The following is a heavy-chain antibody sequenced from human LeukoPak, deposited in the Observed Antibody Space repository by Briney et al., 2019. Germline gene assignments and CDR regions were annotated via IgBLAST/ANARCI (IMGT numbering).Heavy chain of an antibody. CDR2: IYPDNSDT. J-gene: IGHJ6*03. CDR1: GYIFTTYW. D-gene: IGHD5-18*01. Sequence: GESLKISCRVSGYIFTTYWIGWVRQMPGKGLEWMGLIYPDNSDTRYSPSFQGQVTISADKSISTAYLQWSSLKASDTAMYYCARHDLITRGYSYGYYMDVWGKGTTVTVSS. CDR3: ARHDLITRGYSYGYYMDV. V-gene: IGHV5-51*01.